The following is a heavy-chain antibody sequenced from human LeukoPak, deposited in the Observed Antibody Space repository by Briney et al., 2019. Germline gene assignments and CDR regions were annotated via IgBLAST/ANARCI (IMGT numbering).Heavy chain of an antibody. CDR3: ARQDSGPGRNWFDP. CDR1: GGSISSSSYY. J-gene: IGHJ5*02. CDR2: IYYSGST. Sequence: SETLSLTCTVSGGSISSSSYYRGWIRQPPGKGLEWIGSIYYSGSTYYNPSLKSRVTISVDTSKNQFSLKLSSVTAADTAVYYCARQDSGPGRNWFDPWGQGTLVTVSS. V-gene: IGHV4-39*01. D-gene: IGHD3-10*01.